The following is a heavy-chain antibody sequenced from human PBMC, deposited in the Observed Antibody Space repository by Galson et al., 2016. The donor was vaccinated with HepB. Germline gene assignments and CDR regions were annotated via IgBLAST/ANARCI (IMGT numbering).Heavy chain of an antibody. CDR2: ISNSGGTT. CDR3: ARGKVVVVSPSNDAFDI. D-gene: IGHD2-2*01. V-gene: IGHV3-11*01. Sequence: SLRLSCAASGFTFSDYYMTWIRQAPGKGLEWVSYISNSGGTTYYADSLKGRFTISRDNAKNSLYLQMNSLRADDTALYYCARGKVVVVSPSNDAFDIWGQGTMVTVSS. CDR1: GFTFSDYY. J-gene: IGHJ3*02.